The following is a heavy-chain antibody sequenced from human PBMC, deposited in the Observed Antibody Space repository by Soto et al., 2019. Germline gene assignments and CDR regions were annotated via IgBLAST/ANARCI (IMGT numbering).Heavy chain of an antibody. CDR3: TKTIYSNYPTYYYYYGMDV. J-gene: IGHJ6*02. CDR1: GFTFSSYG. V-gene: IGHV3-30*18. Sequence: QAGGSLRLSCAASGFTFSSYGMHWVRQAPGKGLEWVAIISYDGGDKYYTDSVKGRFTISRDNSNNTVYLQMNSLRAGDTAVYYCTKTIYSNYPTYYYYYGMDVWGQGTTVTVSS. CDR2: ISYDGGDK. D-gene: IGHD4-4*01.